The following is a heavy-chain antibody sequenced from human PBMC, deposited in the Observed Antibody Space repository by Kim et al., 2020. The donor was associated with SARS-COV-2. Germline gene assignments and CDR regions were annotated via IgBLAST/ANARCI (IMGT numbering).Heavy chain of an antibody. CDR1: GGSFSDYY. Sequence: SETLSLTCAVYGGSFSDYYWTWIRQPWIRQPPGKGLEWIGEINYSGSTNYNLSLKSRLSISIDTSKNQFSLSLNSVTAADTAVYYCARGSKWLDPWGQGTLVTVSS. CDR3: ARGSKWLDP. D-gene: IGHD4-4*01. CDR2: INYSGST. V-gene: IGHV4-34*01. J-gene: IGHJ5*02.